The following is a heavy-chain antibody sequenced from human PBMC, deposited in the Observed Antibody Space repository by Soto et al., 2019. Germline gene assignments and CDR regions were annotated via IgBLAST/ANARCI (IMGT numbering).Heavy chain of an antibody. CDR1: GGSFSGYY. Sequence: QVQLQQWGAGLLKPSETLSLTCAVYGGSFSGYYWSWIRQPPGKGLEWIGEINHSGSTNYNPSLKSRVTIAVDTSKNQFSLKLSSVAAADTAVYYCARAGDPRVVVAAMASLTDAFDIWGQGTMVTVSS. D-gene: IGHD2-15*01. V-gene: IGHV4-34*01. J-gene: IGHJ3*02. CDR2: INHSGST. CDR3: ARAGDPRVVVAAMASLTDAFDI.